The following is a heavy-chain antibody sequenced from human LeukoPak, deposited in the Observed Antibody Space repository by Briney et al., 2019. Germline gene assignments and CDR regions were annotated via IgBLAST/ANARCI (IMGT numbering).Heavy chain of an antibody. Sequence: GGSLRLSCAASGFTFSSNWMHWVRHAPGKGLVWISRINTDGSITTYADSVKGRFTISRDNAKNTLYLQMNSLGAEDTAVYYCARGRLSSGWGLDYWGQGILVTVSS. CDR2: INTDGSIT. V-gene: IGHV3-74*01. J-gene: IGHJ4*02. CDR3: ARGRLSSGWGLDY. CDR1: GFTFSSNW. D-gene: IGHD6-19*01.